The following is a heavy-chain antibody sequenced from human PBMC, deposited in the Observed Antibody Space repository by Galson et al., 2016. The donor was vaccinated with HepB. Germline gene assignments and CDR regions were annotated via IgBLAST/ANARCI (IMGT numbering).Heavy chain of an antibody. CDR1: GFTFSKAW. J-gene: IGHJ3*02. Sequence: SLRLSCAASGFTFSKAWMGWVRQAPGKGLEWVGRIKSKTDGETTDYAAPVKGRITISRDDSTNTLYLQMNSLRAEDTAVYYCAKDVNTAMVPDAFDIWGQGTMVTVSS. CDR3: AKDVNTAMVPDAFDI. CDR2: IKSKTDGETT. D-gene: IGHD5-18*01. V-gene: IGHV3-15*01.